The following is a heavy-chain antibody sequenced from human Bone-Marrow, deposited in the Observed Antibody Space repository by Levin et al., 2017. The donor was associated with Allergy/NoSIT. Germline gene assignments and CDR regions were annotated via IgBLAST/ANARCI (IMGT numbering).Heavy chain of an antibody. CDR2: INGTGGGT. CDR3: ANHDYSDYVTYLDY. J-gene: IGHJ4*02. V-gene: IGHV3-23*01. CDR1: GFTFSSYA. Sequence: GGSLRLSCAASGFTFSSYAMSWVRQAPGKGLEWVSAINGTGGGTYYADSVKGRFTISRDNSKNTLYLQVNSLRADDTAVYYCANHDYSDYVTYLDYWGQGTLVTVSS. D-gene: IGHD4-11*01.